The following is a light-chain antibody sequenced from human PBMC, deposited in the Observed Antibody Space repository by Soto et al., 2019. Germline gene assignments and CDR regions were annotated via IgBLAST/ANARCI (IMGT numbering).Light chain of an antibody. J-gene: IGKJ4*01. CDR3: QQLNSYPIAT. Sequence: DIQMTQSPSSLSASVGDRVTITFLASQDISNFLAWYQQKPGKAPKLLIYAASTLQSGVPSRFSGSGSGREFTLTISSLQPEDFATYHCQQLNSYPIATFGGGTK. V-gene: IGKV1-9*01. CDR2: AAS. CDR1: QDISNF.